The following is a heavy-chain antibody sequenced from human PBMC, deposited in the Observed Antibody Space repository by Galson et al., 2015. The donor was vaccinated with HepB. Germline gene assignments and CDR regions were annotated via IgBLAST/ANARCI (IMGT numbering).Heavy chain of an antibody. CDR2: INPSGGST. J-gene: IGHJ6*02. D-gene: IGHD1-14*01. CDR1: GYTFTSYY. CDR3: ARGGRKPDHHYYYYGMDV. Sequence: SVKVSCKASGYTFTSYYMHWVRQAPGQGLEWMGIINPSGGSTSYAQKFQGRVTMTRDTSTSTVYMELSSLRSEDTAVYYCARGGRKPDHHYYYYGMDVWGQGTTVTVSS. V-gene: IGHV1-46*01.